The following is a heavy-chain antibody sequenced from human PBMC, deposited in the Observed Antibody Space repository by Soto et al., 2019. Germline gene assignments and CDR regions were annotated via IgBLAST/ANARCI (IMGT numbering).Heavy chain of an antibody. CDR2: IYHSGTT. V-gene: IGHV4-4*02. CDR1: GASISSSNW. Sequence: SETLSLTCAVSGASISSSNWWSWVRQPPGKGLEWIGEIYHSGTTNYNPSLKSRVTISVDKSKNQFSLNLYSVTAADTAVYYCAHFNWYFDLWGRGTLVTVSS. CDR3: AHFNWYFDL. J-gene: IGHJ2*01.